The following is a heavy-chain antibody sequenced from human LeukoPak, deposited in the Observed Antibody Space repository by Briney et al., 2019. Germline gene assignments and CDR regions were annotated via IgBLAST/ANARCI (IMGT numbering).Heavy chain of an antibody. V-gene: IGHV4-31*03. D-gene: IGHD2-8*01. Sequence: TSETLSLTCTVSADSISSRYCSWIRQHPGKGLEWIGYIYYSGNSYYNPSLKSRVTISADTSENQFSLQLNSVTAADTAVYYCARVIVSYRYDANWFDPWGQGTLVTVSS. CDR1: ADSISSRY. CDR2: IYYSGNS. J-gene: IGHJ5*02. CDR3: ARVIVSYRYDANWFDP.